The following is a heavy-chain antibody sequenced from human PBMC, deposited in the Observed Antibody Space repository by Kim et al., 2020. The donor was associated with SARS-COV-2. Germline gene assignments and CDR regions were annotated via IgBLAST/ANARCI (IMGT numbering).Heavy chain of an antibody. Sequence: SETLSLTCTVSGGSISSYYWSWIRQPPGKGLEWIGYIYYSGSTNYNPSLKSRVTISVDTSKNQFSLKLSSVTAADTAVYYCARGIRDDYGFDYWGQGTLVTVSS. CDR2: IYYSGST. V-gene: IGHV4-59*01. D-gene: IGHD4-17*01. CDR1: GGSISSYY. CDR3: ARGIRDDYGFDY. J-gene: IGHJ4*02.